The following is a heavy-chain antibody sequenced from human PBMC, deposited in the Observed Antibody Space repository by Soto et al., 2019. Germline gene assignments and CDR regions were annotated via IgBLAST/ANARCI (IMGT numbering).Heavy chain of an antibody. D-gene: IGHD2-15*01. Sequence: QVQLQESGPGLVKPSQTLSLTCTVSAGSISSGDYYWSWIRQHPGKGLEWIGHIYYSGSTYYNPSLKSRVTISVDTSKNQFSLKLSSVTAADTAVYYCAGVSCSSYPRYYYYGMDVWGQGTTVTVSS. CDR3: AGVSCSSYPRYYYYGMDV. V-gene: IGHV4-31*03. CDR2: IYYSGST. CDR1: AGSISSGDYY. J-gene: IGHJ6*02.